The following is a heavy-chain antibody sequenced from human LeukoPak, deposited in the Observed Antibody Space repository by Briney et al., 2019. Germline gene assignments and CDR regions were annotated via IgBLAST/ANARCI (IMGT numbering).Heavy chain of an antibody. D-gene: IGHD3-22*01. CDR2: IYYSGST. CDR1: GGSISSYY. V-gene: IGHV4-59*01. J-gene: IGHJ4*02. CDR3: AIVLYYDSTGARFDY. Sequence: SETLSLTCTVSGGSISSYYWSWIRQPPGKGLEWIGYIYYSGSTNYNPSLKSRVTISVDTSKNQFSLKLSSVTAADTAVYYCAIVLYYDSTGARFDYWGQGTLVTVSS.